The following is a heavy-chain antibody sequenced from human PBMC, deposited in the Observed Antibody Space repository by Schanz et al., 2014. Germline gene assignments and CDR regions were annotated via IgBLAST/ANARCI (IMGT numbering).Heavy chain of an antibody. J-gene: IGHJ4*02. Sequence: VQLVESGGGLVQPGRSLRLSCAAYGFTLSSYAMHWVRQAPGKGLEWVAVISYDGSNKYYADSVKGRFTISRDNSKNTLYLQMNTLRAEDTAVYYCARDRGYCSGGSCLTFDYWGQGTLDDVSS. D-gene: IGHD2-15*01. CDR1: GFTLSSYA. V-gene: IGHV3-30-3*01. CDR2: ISYDGSNK. CDR3: ARDRGYCSGGSCLTFDY.